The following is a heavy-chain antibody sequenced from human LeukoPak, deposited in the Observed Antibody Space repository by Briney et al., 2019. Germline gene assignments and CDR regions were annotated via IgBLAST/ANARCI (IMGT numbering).Heavy chain of an antibody. Sequence: SVKVSCKASGGTFSSYAISWVRQAPGQGLEWMGRIIPILGIANYAQKFQGRVTITADKSTSTAYMELSSLRSEDTAVYYCARDPWGGSYYPNWGQGTLVTVSS. CDR1: GGTFSSYA. CDR2: IIPILGIA. CDR3: ARDPWGGSYYPN. J-gene: IGHJ4*02. V-gene: IGHV1-69*04. D-gene: IGHD1-26*01.